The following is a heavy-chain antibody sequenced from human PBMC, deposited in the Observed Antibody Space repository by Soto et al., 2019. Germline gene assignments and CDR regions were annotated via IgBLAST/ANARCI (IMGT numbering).Heavy chain of an antibody. J-gene: IGHJ6*02. D-gene: IGHD3-3*01. CDR2: IWYDGSKK. CDR1: GFTFSSFG. V-gene: IGHV3-33*01. Sequence: QVQVVESGGGVVQPGRSLRLSCAASGFTFSSFGMHWVRQAPGKGLEWVSLIWYDGSKKSYGDSVKGRFTISRDNSRNTVYLQMNSLRADDTAVYYCARDASYYSLWSGYYPSRNGMYVWGQGTTVTVSS. CDR3: ARDASYYSLWSGYYPSRNGMYV.